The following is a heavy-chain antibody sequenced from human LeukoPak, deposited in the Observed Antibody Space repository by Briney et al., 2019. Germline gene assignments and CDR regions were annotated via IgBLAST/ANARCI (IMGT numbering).Heavy chain of an antibody. CDR2: IYWNDDK. CDR3: AHTEINYYHQPYFDF. Sequence: SGPTLVNPTQTLTLTCTLSGFSLNSNGVGVGWIRQPPGKALEWLTLIYWNDDKRYSPSLKSRLTITKDTSKNQVVLTMTNMDPVDTATYYCAHTEINYYHQPYFDFWGQGTLVTVSS. D-gene: IGHD3-10*01. J-gene: IGHJ4*02. CDR1: GFSLNSNGVG. V-gene: IGHV2-5*01.